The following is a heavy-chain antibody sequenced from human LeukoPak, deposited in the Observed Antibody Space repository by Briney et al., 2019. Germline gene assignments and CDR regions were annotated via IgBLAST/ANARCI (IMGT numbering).Heavy chain of an antibody. Sequence: GGSLRLSCAASGFTFSSYNMHWVRQAPGKGLEWVAVIWYDGSNKYYADSVKGRFTISRDNSKNTLYLQMNSLRAEDTAVYYCARGAGPDAFDIWGQGTMVTVSS. J-gene: IGHJ3*02. CDR1: GFTFSSYN. V-gene: IGHV3-33*08. CDR2: IWYDGSNK. CDR3: ARGAGPDAFDI. D-gene: IGHD6-13*01.